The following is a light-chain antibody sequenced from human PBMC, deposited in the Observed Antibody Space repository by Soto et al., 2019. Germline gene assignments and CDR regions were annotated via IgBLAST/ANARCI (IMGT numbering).Light chain of an antibody. CDR1: QSVSSNY. V-gene: IGKV3-20*01. CDR3: QHYDSSPMYT. J-gene: IGKJ2*01. CDR2: GAS. Sequence: EIVLTQSPGTLSLSPGERATLSCRASQSVSSNYLAWYQQKPGQAPRLLIYGASSRATGIPDRFSGSGSGTEFTLTISRLEPEDFAVYYCQHYDSSPMYTFGQGTKLEIK.